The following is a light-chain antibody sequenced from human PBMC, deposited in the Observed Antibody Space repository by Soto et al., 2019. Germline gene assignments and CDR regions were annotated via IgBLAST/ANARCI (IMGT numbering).Light chain of an antibody. CDR3: SSYTNINTRACV. Sequence: ALTQPASVSGSRGQSITISCTGTSGDIGSYNRVSWYQQHPGKAPKLIIYEVTDRPSGVSNRFSGSKSGNTASLTISGLQXEDEAEYYCSSYTNINTRACVFGTGTKVTVL. J-gene: IGLJ1*01. CDR2: EVT. CDR1: SGDIGSYNR. V-gene: IGLV2-14*01.